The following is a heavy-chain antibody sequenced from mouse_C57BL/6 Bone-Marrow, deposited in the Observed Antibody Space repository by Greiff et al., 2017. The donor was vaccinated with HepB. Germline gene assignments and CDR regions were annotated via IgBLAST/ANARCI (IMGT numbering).Heavy chain of an antibody. V-gene: IGHV1-61*01. CDR3: ARGIQYYGSPWFAY. CDR1: GYTFTSYW. J-gene: IGHJ3*01. Sequence: QVQLQQPGAELVRPGSSVKLSCKASGYTFTSYWMEWVKQRPGQGLEWIGNIYPSDSETHYNQKFKDKATLTVDKSSSTAYMQLSSLTSEDSAVYYCARGIQYYGSPWFAYWGQGTLVTVSA. CDR2: IYPSDSET. D-gene: IGHD1-1*01.